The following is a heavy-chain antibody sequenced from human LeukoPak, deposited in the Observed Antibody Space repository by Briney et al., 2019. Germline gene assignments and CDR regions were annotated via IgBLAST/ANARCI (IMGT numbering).Heavy chain of an antibody. Sequence: SETLSLTCTVFGYSISSGYYWGWIRQPPGKGLEWIGSIYHSGSTYYNPSLKSRVTISVDTSKNQFSLKLSSVTAADTAVYYCARTLVGATTNWGQGTLVTVSS. CDR3: ARTLVGATTN. V-gene: IGHV4-38-2*02. CDR2: IYHSGST. CDR1: GYSISSGYY. J-gene: IGHJ4*02. D-gene: IGHD1-26*01.